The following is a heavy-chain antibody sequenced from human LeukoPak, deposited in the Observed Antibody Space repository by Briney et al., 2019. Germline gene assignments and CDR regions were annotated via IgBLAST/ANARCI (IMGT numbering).Heavy chain of an antibody. CDR2: IYPGDSDT. V-gene: IGHV5-51*01. CDR3: ARRIGYYYDSSGYFFDY. CDR1: GYSFTSYW. J-gene: IGHJ4*02. Sequence: GESLKISCKGSGYSFTSYWIGWVRQMPGKGQEWMGIIYPGDSDTRYSPSFQGQVTISADKSISTAYLQWSSLKASDTAMYYCARRIGYYYDSSGYFFDYWGQGTLVTVSS. D-gene: IGHD3-22*01.